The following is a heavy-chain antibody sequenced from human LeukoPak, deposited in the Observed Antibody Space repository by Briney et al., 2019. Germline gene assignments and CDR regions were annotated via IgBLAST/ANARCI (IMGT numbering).Heavy chain of an antibody. CDR1: GGSISSSSYY. Sequence: SETLSLTCTVSGGSISSSSYYWGWIRQPPGKGLEWIGSIYYSGSTYYNPSLKSRVTISVDTSKNQFSLKLSSVTAADTAVYYCASLNILVVVTAGGYFQHWGQGTLVTVSS. J-gene: IGHJ1*01. CDR2: IYYSGST. CDR3: ASLNILVVVTAGGYFQH. D-gene: IGHD2-21*02. V-gene: IGHV4-39*01.